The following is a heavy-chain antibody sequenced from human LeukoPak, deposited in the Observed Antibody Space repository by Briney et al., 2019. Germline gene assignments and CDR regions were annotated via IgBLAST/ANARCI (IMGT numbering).Heavy chain of an antibody. CDR1: GYTFTGYY. D-gene: IGHD6-19*01. Sequence: GASVKVSCKASGYTFTGYYMHWVRQAPGQGLEWMGWINPNSGGTNYAQKFQGRVTMTRDTSISTAYMELSRLRSDDTAVYYCARGAGYSSGWYETLDYWGQGTLVTVSS. V-gene: IGHV1-2*02. CDR2: INPNSGGT. J-gene: IGHJ4*02. CDR3: ARGAGYSSGWYETLDY.